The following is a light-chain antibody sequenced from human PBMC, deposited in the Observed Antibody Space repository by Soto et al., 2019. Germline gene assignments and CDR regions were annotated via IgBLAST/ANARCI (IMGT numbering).Light chain of an antibody. CDR3: QYYNNWPPSIT. Sequence: DIVLTQFPATLSVSPGAPATLTCRASQSLSNNLAWYQQSPGQAPRLLIYAASTRATGIPPRFSGSGSGTEFTLTISSLQSEDFAFYYCQYYNNWPPSITFGQGTRLEIK. J-gene: IGKJ5*01. CDR1: QSLSNN. CDR2: AAS. V-gene: IGKV3-15*01.